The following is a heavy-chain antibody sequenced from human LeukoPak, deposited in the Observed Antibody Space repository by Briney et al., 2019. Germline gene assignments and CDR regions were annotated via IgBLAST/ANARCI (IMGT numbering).Heavy chain of an antibody. CDR1: GYSFTGYY. CDR3: ARGRSTAAAGTPPEYFQH. D-gene: IGHD6-13*01. Sequence: ASVKVSCKASGYSFTGYYMHWVRQAPGQGLEWMGLINPSGGSTDYSQKFQGRVTMTRDTSTTTVYMELSSLRSEDTAVYYCARGRSTAAAGTPPEYFQHWGQGTLVTVSS. V-gene: IGHV1-46*01. CDR2: INPSGGST. J-gene: IGHJ1*01.